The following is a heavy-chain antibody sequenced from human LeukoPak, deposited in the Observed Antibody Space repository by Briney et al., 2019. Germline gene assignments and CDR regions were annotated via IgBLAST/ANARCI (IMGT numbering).Heavy chain of an antibody. Sequence: GGSLRLSCAASGFTFSSYAMSWVRQAPGKGLEWVSAISGSGGSTYYADSVKGRFTISRDNSKNTLYLQMNSLRAEDTAVYYCAKDLSLYDSSGYYLLFGYWGQGTLVTVSS. J-gene: IGHJ4*02. CDR1: GFTFSSYA. V-gene: IGHV3-23*01. CDR2: ISGSGGST. D-gene: IGHD3-22*01. CDR3: AKDLSLYDSSGYYLLFGY.